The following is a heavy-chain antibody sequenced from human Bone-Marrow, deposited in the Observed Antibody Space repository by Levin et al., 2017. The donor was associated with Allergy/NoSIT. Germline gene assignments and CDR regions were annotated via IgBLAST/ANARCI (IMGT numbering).Heavy chain of an antibody. CDR2: ISGSGGST. D-gene: IGHD3-9*01. CDR3: AKVSVDRYFDWLSPRNPQFDY. Sequence: GESLKISCAASGFTFSSYAMSWVRQAPGKGLEWVSAISGSGGSTYYADSVKGRFTISRDNSKNTLYLQMNSLRAEDTAVYYCAKVSVDRYFDWLSPRNPQFDYWGQGTLVTVSS. CDR1: GFTFSSYA. J-gene: IGHJ4*02. V-gene: IGHV3-23*01.